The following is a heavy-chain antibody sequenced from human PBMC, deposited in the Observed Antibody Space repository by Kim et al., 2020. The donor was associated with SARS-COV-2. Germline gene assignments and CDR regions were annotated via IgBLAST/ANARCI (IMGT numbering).Heavy chain of an antibody. CDR2: ISYDGSNK. D-gene: IGHD3-3*01. V-gene: IGHV3-30*18. CDR1: GFTFSSYG. J-gene: IGHJ4*02. Sequence: GGSLRLSCAASGFTFSSYGMHWVRQAPGKGLEWVAVISYDGSNKYYADSVKGRFTISRDNSKNTLYLQMNSLRAEDTAVYYCAKDGPLRYYDFWSGYYTFYFDYWGQGTLVTVSS. CDR3: AKDGPLRYYDFWSGYYTFYFDY.